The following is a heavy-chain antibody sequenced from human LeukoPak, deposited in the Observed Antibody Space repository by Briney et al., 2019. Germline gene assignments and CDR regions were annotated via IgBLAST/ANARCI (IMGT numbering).Heavy chain of an antibody. Sequence: GASVKVSCKASGYTFTSYGISWVRQAPGQGLEWMGWISAYNGNTNYAQKLQGRVTMTTDTSTSTAYMELRSLRPDDTAVYYCARDLYCSSTSCYNGRIFGVVIIGYWGQGTLVTVSS. D-gene: IGHD2-2*02. CDR3: ARDLYCSSTSCYNGRIFGVVIIGY. J-gene: IGHJ4*02. CDR1: GYTFTSYG. V-gene: IGHV1-18*01. CDR2: ISAYNGNT.